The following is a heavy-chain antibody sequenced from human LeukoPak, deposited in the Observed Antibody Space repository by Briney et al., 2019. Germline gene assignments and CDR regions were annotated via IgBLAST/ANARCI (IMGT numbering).Heavy chain of an antibody. CDR1: GYSIRSGYH. CDR2: MYHSGST. D-gene: IGHD6-13*01. CDR3: ARVSSSHEFDP. Sequence: PSGTLSLTCAVSGYSIRSGYHWGWIRQSPGKGLKWIGSMYHSGSTYYNPSLKSRVTISVDTSKNQFSLMLSSVTAADTAVYYCARVSSSHEFDPWGQGTLVTVSS. V-gene: IGHV4-38-2*01. J-gene: IGHJ5*02.